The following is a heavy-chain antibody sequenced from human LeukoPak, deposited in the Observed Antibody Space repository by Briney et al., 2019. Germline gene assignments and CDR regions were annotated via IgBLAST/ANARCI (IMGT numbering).Heavy chain of an antibody. J-gene: IGHJ4*02. Sequence: GGSLRLSCAASGFTFSSYAMHWVRQAPGKGLGYVSAISSNGGSTYYANSVKGRFTISRDNSKNTLYLQMGSLRAEDMAVYYCARAVVLTYYDSSGYYYDYWGQGTLVTVSS. CDR3: ARAVVLTYYDSSGYYYDY. CDR1: GFTFSSYA. D-gene: IGHD3-22*01. V-gene: IGHV3-64*01. CDR2: ISSNGGST.